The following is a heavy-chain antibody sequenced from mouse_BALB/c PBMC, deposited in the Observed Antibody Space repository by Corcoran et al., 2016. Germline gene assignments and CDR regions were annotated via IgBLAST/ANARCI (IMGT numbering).Heavy chain of an antibody. Sequence: EVQLQQSGPELVKPGASVKISSKASGYSFTGYYMQWVKQSHVKSLEWIGRINPYNGATSYNQNFKDKASLTVDKSSSTAYMELHSLTSEDSAVYYCASYYGNYWYFDVWGAGPTVTVSS. V-gene: IGHV1-26*01. CDR1: GYSFTGYY. CDR2: INPYNGAT. D-gene: IGHD2-1*01. CDR3: ASYYGNYWYFDV. J-gene: IGHJ1*01.